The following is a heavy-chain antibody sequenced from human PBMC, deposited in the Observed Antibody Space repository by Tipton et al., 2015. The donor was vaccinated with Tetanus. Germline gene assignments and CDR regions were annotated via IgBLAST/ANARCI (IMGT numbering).Heavy chain of an antibody. CDR3: ARDERYGDYAY. V-gene: IGHV4-61*08. J-gene: IGHJ4*02. Sequence: LRLSCTVSGGSIRSEDYSWNWIRQPPGKGLEWLAYISPSGRTNSNYPLKSRITISIDSSKNQFSLKLTSVTAADTAVYYCARDERYGDYAYWGQGALVTVSS. D-gene: IGHD4-17*01. CDR1: GGSIRSEDYS. CDR2: ISPSGRT.